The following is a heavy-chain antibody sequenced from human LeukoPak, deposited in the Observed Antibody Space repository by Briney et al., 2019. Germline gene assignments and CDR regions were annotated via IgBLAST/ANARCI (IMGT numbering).Heavy chain of an antibody. CDR1: AYTFTSYY. CDR2: INPTGGST. J-gene: IGHJ4*02. CDR3: ANSGVPGIRAFAY. Sequence: ASVKVSCKASAYTFTSYYMHWVRQAPGQGLEWMGIINPTGGSTIYAQKFQGRVTMTRDTSTSTVYMELSSLRSEDTAVYYCANSGVPGIRAFAYWGQGNLVTVSS. V-gene: IGHV1-46*01. D-gene: IGHD2-15*01.